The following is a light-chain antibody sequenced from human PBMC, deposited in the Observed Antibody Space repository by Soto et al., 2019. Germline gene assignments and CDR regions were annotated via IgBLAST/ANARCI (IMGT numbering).Light chain of an antibody. V-gene: IGKV3-20*01. J-gene: IGKJ1*01. CDR1: QSVSSSY. Sequence: EIVLTQSPGTLSLSPGERATLSCRASQSVSSSYLAWYQQKPGQAPRVLIYSTSSRTAGIPDRFSGSGSGPDFTLTISRMEPEEFAVSNCQQYGSSFETVGQGTKVDIK. CDR2: STS. CDR3: QQYGSSFET.